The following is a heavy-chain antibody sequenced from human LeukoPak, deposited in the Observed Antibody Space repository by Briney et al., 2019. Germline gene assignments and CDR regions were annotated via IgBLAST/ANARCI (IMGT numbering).Heavy chain of an antibody. J-gene: IGHJ4*02. Sequence: SGTLSLTCAVSGGSISSSNWWSLVRQPPGKGLEWIWEIYHSGSTNYNPSLKGRITISADKSKNQFSLKLSSVTAADTAVYYCAREGGPGFGEPKSIFDYRGPGTLVTVSP. CDR1: GGSISSSNW. D-gene: IGHD3-10*01. V-gene: IGHV4-4*02. CDR2: IYHSGST. CDR3: AREGGPGFGEPKSIFDY.